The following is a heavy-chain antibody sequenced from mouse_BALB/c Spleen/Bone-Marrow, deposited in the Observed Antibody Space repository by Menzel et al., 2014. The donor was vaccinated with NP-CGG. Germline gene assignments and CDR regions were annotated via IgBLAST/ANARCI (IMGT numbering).Heavy chain of an antibody. CDR2: TRLKSNNYAT. CDR3: TRIFYYGSSYWYFDV. J-gene: IGHJ1*01. Sequence: EVHLVESGGGLVQPGGSMKLSCVASGFIFNNYCMNWVRQSPEKGLEWVAETRLKSNNYATHFAESVKGRFTLSRDDSKSSVYLQMNNLRPEDTGIYYCTRIFYYGSSYWYFDVWGAGTTVTVSS. D-gene: IGHD1-1*01. CDR1: GFIFNNYC. V-gene: IGHV6-6*02.